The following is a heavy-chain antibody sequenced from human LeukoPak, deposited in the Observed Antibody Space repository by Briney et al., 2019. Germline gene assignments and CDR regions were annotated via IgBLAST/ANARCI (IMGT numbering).Heavy chain of an antibody. CDR3: ARDTNHHFADYSDY. J-gene: IGHJ4*02. CDR2: IIPIFGTA. V-gene: IGHV1-69*05. D-gene: IGHD1-14*01. Sequence: SVKVSCKASGGTFSSYAISWVRQAPGQGLEWMGGIIPIFGTANYAQKFQGRVTITTDESTSTAYMELSSLRAEDTAVYYCARDTNHHFADYSDYWGQGTLVTVSS. CDR1: GGTFSSYA.